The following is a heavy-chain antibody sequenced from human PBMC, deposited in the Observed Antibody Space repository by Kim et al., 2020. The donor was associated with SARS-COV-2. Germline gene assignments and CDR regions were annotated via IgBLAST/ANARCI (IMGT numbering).Heavy chain of an antibody. Sequence: ASVKVSCKASGYTFTSYGISWVRQAPGQGLEWMGWISAYNGNTNYAQKLQGRVTMTTDTSTSTAYMELRSLRSDDTAVYYCARDPLIVVPGGVYFQHWGQGTLVTVSS. CDR2: ISAYNGNT. V-gene: IGHV1-18*01. CDR3: ARDPLIVVPGGVYFQH. J-gene: IGHJ1*01. CDR1: GYTFTSYG. D-gene: IGHD2-2*01.